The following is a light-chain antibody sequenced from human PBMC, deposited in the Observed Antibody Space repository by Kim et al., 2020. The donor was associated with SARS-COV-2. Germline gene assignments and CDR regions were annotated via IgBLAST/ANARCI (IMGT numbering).Light chain of an antibody. V-gene: IGLV2-11*01. Sequence: QSALTQPRSVSGSPRQSVTISCTGTSNDVGGYNYVSWYQQHPGKAPKLMIYDVSNRPSGVPDRFSGSKSGNTASLTISGLQPEDEADYYCCSYAGSYTVFRGGTQLTVL. J-gene: IGLJ2*01. CDR3: CSYAGSYTV. CDR1: SNDVGGYNY. CDR2: DVS.